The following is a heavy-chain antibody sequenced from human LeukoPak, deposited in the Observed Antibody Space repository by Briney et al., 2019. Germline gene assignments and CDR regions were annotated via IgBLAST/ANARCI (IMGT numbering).Heavy chain of an antibody. V-gene: IGHV4-30-4*01. J-gene: IGHJ4*02. CDR1: GGSISSGDYY. CDR3: ARGDSSTWFPSGLHIDH. Sequence: SQTLSLTCTVSGGSISSGDYYWSWIRQPPGKGLEWIGSIFYSGNTYYNPSLESRLTISADTSKNQFSLNLNSVTAADTAVYFCARGDSSTWFPSGLHIDHWGQGILVSVSS. D-gene: IGHD6-13*01. CDR2: IFYSGNT.